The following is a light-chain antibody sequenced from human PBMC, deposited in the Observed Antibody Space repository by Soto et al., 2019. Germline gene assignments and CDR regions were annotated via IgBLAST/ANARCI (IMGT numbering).Light chain of an antibody. J-gene: IGKJ5*01. V-gene: IGKV3-15*01. CDR1: QSVSSN. CDR2: GAS. Sequence: EIVMTQSPATLSVSPGERPTLSCRASQSVSSNLAWYQQKPGQAPRLLIYGASTRATGIPARFSGSGSGTEFTLTISSLQSEDFAVYYCQQYGSSFITFGQGTRLEIK. CDR3: QQYGSSFIT.